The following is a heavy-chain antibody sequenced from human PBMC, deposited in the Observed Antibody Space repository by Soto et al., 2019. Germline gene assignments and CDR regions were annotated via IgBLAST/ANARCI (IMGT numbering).Heavy chain of an antibody. Sequence: QVQLVQSGAEVKKPGSSVKVSCKASGGTFSSYAISWVRQAPGQGLEWMGGIIPIFGTANYAQKFQGRVTITADKSTSTAYMELSSLRSEYTAVYYCASHDFWSGYYPRDTYYYYYGMDVWGQGTTVTVSS. V-gene: IGHV1-69*06. CDR3: ASHDFWSGYYPRDTYYYYYGMDV. CDR1: GGTFSSYA. J-gene: IGHJ6*02. CDR2: IIPIFGTA. D-gene: IGHD3-3*01.